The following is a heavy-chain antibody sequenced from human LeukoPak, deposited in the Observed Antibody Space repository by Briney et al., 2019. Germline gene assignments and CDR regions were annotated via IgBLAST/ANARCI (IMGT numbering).Heavy chain of an antibody. V-gene: IGHV4-59*01. J-gene: IGHJ4*02. CDR1: GGSISSYY. D-gene: IGHD6-19*01. Sequence: SETLSLTCTVSGGSISSYYWSWIRQPPRKGLEWIGYIHYTGSTNYNPSLKSRVTISVDTSKNQFSLKLSSVTAADTAVYYCARDSDGSGWVFDYWGQGTLVTVSS. CDR2: IHYTGST. CDR3: ARDSDGSGWVFDY.